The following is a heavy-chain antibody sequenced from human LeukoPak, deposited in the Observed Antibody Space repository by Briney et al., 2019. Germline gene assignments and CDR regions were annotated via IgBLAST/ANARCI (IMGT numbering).Heavy chain of an antibody. D-gene: IGHD3-10*01. V-gene: IGHV4-34*01. CDR1: GGSFSGYY. Sequence: PSETLSLTCAVYGGSFSGYYWSWIRQPPGKGLEWIGEINHSGSTNYNPSLKSRVTISVDTSKNQFSLKLSSVTAADTAVYYGARGTVTMVRGSIGSPVYFDYWGQGTLVTVSS. CDR3: ARGTVTMVRGSIGSPVYFDY. J-gene: IGHJ4*02. CDR2: INHSGST.